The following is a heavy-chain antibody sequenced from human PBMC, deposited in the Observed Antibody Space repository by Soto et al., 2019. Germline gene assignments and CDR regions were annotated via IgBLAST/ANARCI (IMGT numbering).Heavy chain of an antibody. D-gene: IGHD3-10*01. CDR2: INPNSGGT. J-gene: IGHJ6*02. V-gene: IGHV1-2*04. CDR1: GYTFTGYY. CDR3: ARGEVSGDYYGMDV. Sequence: ASVKVSCKASGYTFTGYYMHCVRHAPGQGLEWMGWINPNSGGTNYAQKFQGWVTMTRDTSISTAYMELSRLRSDDTAVYYCARGEVSGDYYGMDVWGQGTTVTVSS.